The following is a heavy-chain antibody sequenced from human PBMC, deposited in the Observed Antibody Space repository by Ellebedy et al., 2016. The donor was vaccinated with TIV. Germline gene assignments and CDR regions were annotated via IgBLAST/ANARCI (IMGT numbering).Heavy chain of an antibody. CDR3: ANWGSWYRGLGN. D-gene: IGHD6-13*01. CDR2: ISGSGGST. CDR1: GFTFSSYA. J-gene: IGHJ4*02. V-gene: IGHV3-23*01. Sequence: PGGSLRLSCAASGFTFSSYAMSWVRQAPGKGLEWVSAISGSGGSTYYADSVKGRFTISRDNSKNTLYLQMNSLRAEDTAVYYCANWGSWYRGLGNWGQGTLVTVSS.